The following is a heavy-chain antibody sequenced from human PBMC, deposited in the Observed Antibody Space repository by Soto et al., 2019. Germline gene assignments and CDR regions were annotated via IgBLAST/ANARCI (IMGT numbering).Heavy chain of an antibody. V-gene: IGHV4-59*08. CDR1: GGSISSYY. Sequence: SETLSLTCTVSGGSISSYYWSWIRQPPGKGLEWIGYIYYSGSTNYNPSLKSRVTISVDTSKNQFSLKLSSVTAADTAVYYCASQNSGWKRAAFDIWGQGTMVTVSS. CDR2: IYYSGST. J-gene: IGHJ3*02. D-gene: IGHD1-1*01. CDR3: ASQNSGWKRAAFDI.